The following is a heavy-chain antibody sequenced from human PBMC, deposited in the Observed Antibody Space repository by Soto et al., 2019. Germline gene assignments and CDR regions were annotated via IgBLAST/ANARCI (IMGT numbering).Heavy chain of an antibody. CDR2: FYYTGST. Sequence: LFLTCAVSGGSVTNEDSYWSWHRQSPGRGLEWIWYFYYTGSTSYNPSLKSRGSISVETSKNQISLRLTSVTAGNTAAYYLPRDLSVMRGTPANYTGMDFGGQGTAVTGSS. V-gene: IGHV4-30-4*01. D-gene: IGHD1-7*01. J-gene: IGHJ6*02. CDR1: GGSVTNEDSY. CDR3: PRDLSVMRGTPANYTGMDF.